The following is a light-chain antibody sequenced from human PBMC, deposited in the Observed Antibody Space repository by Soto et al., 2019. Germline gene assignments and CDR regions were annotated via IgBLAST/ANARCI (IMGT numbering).Light chain of an antibody. CDR3: CSYAGNALDV. CDR1: SSYVGIYNY. CDR2: EVT. J-gene: IGLJ1*01. V-gene: IGLV2-14*01. Sequence: QSVLAPPASFSWSPGHAIAISCPGSSSYVGIYNYVSWYQQHPGKVPKLIIYEVTNRPSGVSNRFSGSKSGNTASLTVSGLQAEDEADYFCCSYAGNALDVLGTGNKGTVL.